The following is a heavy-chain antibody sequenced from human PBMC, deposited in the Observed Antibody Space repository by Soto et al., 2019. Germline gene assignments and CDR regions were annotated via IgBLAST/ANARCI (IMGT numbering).Heavy chain of an antibody. D-gene: IGHD3-10*01. J-gene: IGHJ6*02. CDR3: AKRDGDTGSFDYYYGMHV. CDR1: GFTFSNAW. Sequence: EVQLVESGGDLVKPGGSLRLSCAASGFTFSNAWMSWVRQAPGKGLEWVGRIKHKSDGGTADYAAPVKGRFTISRDNSKNTLYLQKNSLRAEDTAVYYCAKRDGDTGSFDYYYGMHVWGQGTTVTVSS. CDR2: IKHKSDGGTA. V-gene: IGHV3-15*01.